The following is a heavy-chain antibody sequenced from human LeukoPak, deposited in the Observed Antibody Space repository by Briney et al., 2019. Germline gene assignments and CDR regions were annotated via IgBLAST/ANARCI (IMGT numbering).Heavy chain of an antibody. CDR3: ARTTTVRGTYYMDV. D-gene: IGHD3-10*01. Sequence: PSETLSLTCTVSGYSISSGYYWGWIRQAPGKWLEWIGSISHSGNTYYNPSLKSRVIISVDTSKNQFSLKLNSVTAADTAVYYCARTTTVRGTYYMDVWGKGTTVTISS. CDR2: ISHSGNT. V-gene: IGHV4-38-2*02. J-gene: IGHJ6*03. CDR1: GYSISSGYY.